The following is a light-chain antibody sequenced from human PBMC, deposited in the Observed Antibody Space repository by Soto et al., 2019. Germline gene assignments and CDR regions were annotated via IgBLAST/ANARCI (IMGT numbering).Light chain of an antibody. Sequence: QSVLTQPASVSGSPGESITISCTGTSRDIGGYNYVSWYQQHPGKATKLMIYDVSNRPSEVSNRFSGSKSGNTASLTIFGLQAEDEADYYCSSYTSSSTYVFGTGTKVTVL. V-gene: IGLV2-14*01. J-gene: IGLJ1*01. CDR3: SSYTSSSTYV. CDR1: SRDIGGYNY. CDR2: DVS.